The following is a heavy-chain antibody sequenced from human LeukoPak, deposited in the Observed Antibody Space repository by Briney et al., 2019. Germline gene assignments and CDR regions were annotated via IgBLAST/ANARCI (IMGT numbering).Heavy chain of an antibody. CDR2: INPNNGGT. CDR3: AMSHDYYDSSGYYYFDY. D-gene: IGHD3-22*01. V-gene: IGHV1-2*02. Sequence: GASVKVSCKASGYTFTGYDMHWVRQAPGQGLEWMGWINPNNGGTNYAQKFQGRVTMTRDTSISTAYMELSRLRSDDTAVYYCAMSHDYYDSSGYYYFDYWGQGTLVTVSS. CDR1: GYTFTGYD. J-gene: IGHJ4*02.